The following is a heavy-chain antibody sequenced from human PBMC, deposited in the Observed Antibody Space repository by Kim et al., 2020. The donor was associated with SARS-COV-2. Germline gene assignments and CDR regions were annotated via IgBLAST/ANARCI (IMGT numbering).Heavy chain of an antibody. J-gene: IGHJ4*02. CDR3: AKVLGYYYDSSGPVDY. CDR1: GFTFSSYA. D-gene: IGHD3-22*01. V-gene: IGHV3-23*01. CDR2: ISGSGGST. Sequence: GGSLRLSCAASGFTFSSYAMSWVRQAPGKGLEWVSAISGSGGSTYYADSVKGRFTISRDNSKNTLYLQMNSLRAEDTAVYYCAKVLGYYYDSSGPVDYWGQGTLVTVSS.